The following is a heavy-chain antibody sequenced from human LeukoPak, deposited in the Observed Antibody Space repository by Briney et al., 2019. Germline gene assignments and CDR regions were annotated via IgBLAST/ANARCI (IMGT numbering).Heavy chain of an antibody. CDR2: IYHSGST. CDR3: ARDPRNGYNSGD. Sequence: PSETLSLTCAVSGGSISSSNWWSWVRQPPGKGLEWIGEIYHSGSTNYNPSLKSRVTISVDTSKNQFSPKLSSVTAADTAVYYCARDPRNGYNSGDWGQGTLVTVSS. D-gene: IGHD5-24*01. J-gene: IGHJ4*02. V-gene: IGHV4-4*02. CDR1: GGSISSSNW.